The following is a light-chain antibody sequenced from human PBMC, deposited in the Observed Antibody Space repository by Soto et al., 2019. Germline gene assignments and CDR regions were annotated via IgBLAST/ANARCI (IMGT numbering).Light chain of an antibody. Sequence: EIVVTQAPGTLSLSPGERDTLSCRASQSISNFHLAWYQQKPGQAPRLLIYGTSTRATGGIADRFSGSGSGTDFTLTISRLEPEDFAVYYCQYYGTSVTFGGGTTVEIK. CDR1: QSISNFH. J-gene: IGKJ4*01. CDR2: GTS. CDR3: QYYGTSVT. V-gene: IGKV3-20*01.